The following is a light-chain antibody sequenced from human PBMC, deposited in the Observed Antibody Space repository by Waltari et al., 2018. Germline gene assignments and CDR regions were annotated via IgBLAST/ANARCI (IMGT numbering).Light chain of an antibody. J-gene: IGKJ4*01. Sequence: DIVMTQSPLSLPVTPGEPAAISCRSSQSLLYSNGNNYLNWYLQKPGQSPQVLFYLGSNRASAVPDRFSGTGSGTDFTLKISRVEAEDVGVYYCMQGLQWPLTFGEGTKVEIK. CDR3: MQGLQWPLT. CDR2: LGS. CDR1: QSLLYSNGNNY. V-gene: IGKV2-28*01.